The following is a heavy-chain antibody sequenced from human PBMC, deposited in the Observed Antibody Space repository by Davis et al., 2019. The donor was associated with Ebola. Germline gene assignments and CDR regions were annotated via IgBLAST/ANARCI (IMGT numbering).Heavy chain of an antibody. V-gene: IGHV4-31*03. D-gene: IGHD3-9*01. CDR2: IYYSGST. J-gene: IGHJ4*02. CDR3: ANQYYDILTAYYAYFDY. Sequence: SETLSLTCTVSGGSISSGGYYWSWIRQHPGKGLEWIGYIYYSGSTYYNPSLKSRVTISVDTSKNQFSLRLSSVTAADTAVYYCANQYYDILTAYYAYFDYWGQGTLVTVSS. CDR1: GGSISSGGYY.